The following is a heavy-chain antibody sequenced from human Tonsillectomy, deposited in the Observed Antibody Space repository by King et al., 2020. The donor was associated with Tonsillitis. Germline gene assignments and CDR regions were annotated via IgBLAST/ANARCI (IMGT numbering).Heavy chain of an antibody. J-gene: IGHJ5*02. Sequence: VQLVESGGGLVQPGGSLRLSCAASGSTFSSYAMSWVRQAPGKGLEWVSAISGSGGSTYYADSVKGRFTISRDNSKNTLYLQMNSLRAEDTAVYYCAKEIPPWWSSHLNWFDPWGQGTLVTVSS. V-gene: IGHV3-23*04. CDR1: GSTFSSYA. CDR3: AKEIPPWWSSHLNWFDP. D-gene: IGHD2-8*02. CDR2: ISGSGGST.